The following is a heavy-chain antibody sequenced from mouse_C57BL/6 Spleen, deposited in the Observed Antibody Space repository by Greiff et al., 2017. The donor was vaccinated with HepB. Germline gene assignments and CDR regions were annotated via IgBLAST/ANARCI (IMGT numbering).Heavy chain of an antibody. Sequence: QVQLQQSGAELARPGASVKLSCKASGYTFTSYGISWVKQRTGQGLEWIGEIYPRSGNTYYNEKFKGKATLTVDKSSSTAYMQLSSLTSEDSAVYYCAIMRGNRFAYWGQGTLVTVSA. D-gene: IGHD2-1*01. CDR3: AIMRGNRFAY. V-gene: IGHV1-81*01. CDR2: IYPRSGNT. J-gene: IGHJ3*01. CDR1: GYTFTSYG.